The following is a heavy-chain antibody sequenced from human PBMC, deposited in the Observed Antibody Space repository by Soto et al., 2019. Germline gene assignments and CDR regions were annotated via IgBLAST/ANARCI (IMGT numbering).Heavy chain of an antibody. CDR1: GFTFRNAW. CDR2: IKSKADGGTT. J-gene: IGHJ4*02. Sequence: GWSLRLSCAASGFTFRNAWMSWVRQAPGRGLEWVGRIKSKADGGTTDYAAPVQGRFSISRDESKNTLYLQMNSLKTEDTAVNYCLVNYYHTSGSYPDYLDYWGQGTVVTVSS. V-gene: IGHV3-15*01. D-gene: IGHD3-22*01. CDR3: LVNYYHTSGSYPDYLDY.